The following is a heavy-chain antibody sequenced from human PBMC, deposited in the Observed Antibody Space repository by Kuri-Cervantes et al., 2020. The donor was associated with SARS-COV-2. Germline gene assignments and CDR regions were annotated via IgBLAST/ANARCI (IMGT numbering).Heavy chain of an antibody. CDR2: ISGSGGST. Sequence: GESLKISCAASGFTFDDYAMSWVRQAPGKGLEWVSAISGSGGSTYYADSVKGRFTISRDNSKNTLYLQMNSLRAEDTAVYYCAKVYGDIVVVPAAKYFQHWGQGTLVTVSS. V-gene: IGHV3-23*01. D-gene: IGHD2-2*01. CDR3: AKVYGDIVVVPAAKYFQH. J-gene: IGHJ1*01. CDR1: GFTFDDYA.